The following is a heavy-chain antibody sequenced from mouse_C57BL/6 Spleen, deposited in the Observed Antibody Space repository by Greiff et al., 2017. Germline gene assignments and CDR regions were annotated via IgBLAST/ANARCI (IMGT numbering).Heavy chain of an antibody. V-gene: IGHV1-64*01. CDR1: GYTFTSYW. J-gene: IGHJ4*01. D-gene: IGHD1-1*01. CDR3: ARSPYYYCSSSYAMDY. Sequence: QVQLQQPGAELVKPGASVKLSCKASGYTFTSYWMHWVKQRPGQGLEWIGMIHPNSGSTNYNEKFKSKATLTVDKSSSTAYMQLSSLTSEDSAVYYCARSPYYYCSSSYAMDYWGQGTSVTVSS. CDR2: IHPNSGST.